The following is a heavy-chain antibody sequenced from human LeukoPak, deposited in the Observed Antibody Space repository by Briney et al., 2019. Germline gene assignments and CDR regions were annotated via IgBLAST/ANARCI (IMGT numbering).Heavy chain of an antibody. CDR2: IKQDGSEK. V-gene: IGHV3-7*03. CDR1: GFDFSNYW. D-gene: IGHD4-11*01. J-gene: IGHJ4*02. CDR3: ASNYGG. Sequence: GGSLRLSGAASGFDFSNYWMYWVRQAPGKGLEWVANIKQDGSEKYYVDSVRGRFTISRDNAKNSLSLQMNSLRAEDTAVYYCASNYGGWGQGTLVTVSS.